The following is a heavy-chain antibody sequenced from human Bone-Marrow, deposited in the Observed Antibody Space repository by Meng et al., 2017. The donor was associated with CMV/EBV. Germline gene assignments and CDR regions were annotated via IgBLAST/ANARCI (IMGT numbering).Heavy chain of an antibody. CDR2: ISFDGSRN. V-gene: IGHV3-30*02. CDR1: GFIFSSYH. D-gene: IGHD3-10*01. Sequence: GESLKISCAASGFIFSSYHIHWVRQAPDKGLEWVSFISFDGSRNHYADSVRGRFAVSRDNSDYTAYLHVNSLRAEDTAVYYCTRGRGSTHKGNWFDPWGQGTLVTVSS. J-gene: IGHJ5*02. CDR3: TRGRGSTHKGNWFDP.